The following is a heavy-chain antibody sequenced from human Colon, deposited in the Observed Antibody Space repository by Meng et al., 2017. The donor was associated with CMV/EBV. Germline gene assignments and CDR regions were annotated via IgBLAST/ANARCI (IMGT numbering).Heavy chain of an antibody. Sequence: GGSLRLSCAASGSSFSNYNLHWVRQAPGKGLEWVSYISSSSTSIYYAASVRGRFTISRDNAKNSLYLQMNNLRADDTAVYYCAGGGDYWGQGTLVTVSS. CDR2: ISSSSTSI. CDR3: AGGGDY. CDR1: GSSFSNYN. D-gene: IGHD3-10*01. J-gene: IGHJ4*02. V-gene: IGHV3-48*04.